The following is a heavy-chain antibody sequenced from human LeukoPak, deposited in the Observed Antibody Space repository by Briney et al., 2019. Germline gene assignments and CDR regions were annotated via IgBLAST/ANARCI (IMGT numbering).Heavy chain of an antibody. CDR3: ATTLKSSGWSPDAFDI. D-gene: IGHD6-19*01. CDR2: ISGSGGST. CDR1: GFTFSSYA. J-gene: IGHJ3*02. V-gene: IGHV3-23*01. Sequence: GGSLRLSCAASGFTFSSYAMSWVRQAPGKGLEWVSAISGSGGSTYYADSVKGRFTISRDNSKNTLYLQMNSLRAEDTAVYYCATTLKSSGWSPDAFDIWGQGTMVTVSS.